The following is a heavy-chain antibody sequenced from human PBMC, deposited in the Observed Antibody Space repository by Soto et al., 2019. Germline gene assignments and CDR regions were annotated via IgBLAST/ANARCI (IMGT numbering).Heavy chain of an antibody. CDR2: INAGNGNT. CDR1: GYTFTSYA. Sequence: QVQLVQSGAEVKKPGASVKVSCQASGYTFTSYAMHWVRQAPGQRLEWMGWINAGNGNTKYSQKFQGRVTITRDTSASTAYMELSSLRSEDTAVYYCARAYSGYDYFDYWGQGTLVTVSS. V-gene: IGHV1-3*01. J-gene: IGHJ4*02. CDR3: ARAYSGYDYFDY. D-gene: IGHD5-12*01.